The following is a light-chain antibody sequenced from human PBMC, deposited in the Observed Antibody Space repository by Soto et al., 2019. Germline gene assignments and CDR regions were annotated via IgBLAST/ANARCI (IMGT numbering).Light chain of an antibody. V-gene: IGKV1-5*01. CDR2: DAS. CDR3: QQYYSYWT. J-gene: IGKJ1*01. Sequence: DIQMTQSPSTLPASVGDRVTITCRANQSISTWLAWYQQKPGKAPNLLISDASTLATGVPSRFSGSGSGTEFTLTISSLQPDDFATYYCQQYYSYWTFGQGTKVDIK. CDR1: QSISTW.